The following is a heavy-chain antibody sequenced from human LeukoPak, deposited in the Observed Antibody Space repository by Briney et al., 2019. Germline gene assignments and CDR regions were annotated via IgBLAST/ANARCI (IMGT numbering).Heavy chain of an antibody. V-gene: IGHV3-23*01. CDR2: ISGSGSST. CDR3: AKADPPGIAVAGTRPFDI. Sequence: GGSLRLSWAAAGFTVSSYGMSWVRQAPGKGLEWVSSISGSGSSTYYADSVKGRFTISRDNSKNTLYLQMHSLRAEDTAVYYCAKADPPGIAVAGTRPFDIWGQGTTVTVSS. J-gene: IGHJ3*02. D-gene: IGHD6-19*01. CDR1: GFTVSSYG.